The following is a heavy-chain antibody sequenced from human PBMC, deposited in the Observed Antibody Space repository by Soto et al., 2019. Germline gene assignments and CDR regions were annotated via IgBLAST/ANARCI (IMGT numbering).Heavy chain of an antibody. D-gene: IGHD3-10*01. CDR1: GDSVSSNSAA. Sequence: NPSETLSLTCAISGDSVSSNSAAWNWIRQSPSRGLEWLGRTYYRSKWYNDYAVSVKSRITINPDTSKNQFSLQLNSVTPEDTAVYYCAREGWFGELLSFDYYGMDVWGQGTTVTVSS. CDR3: AREGWFGELLSFDYYGMDV. V-gene: IGHV6-1*01. CDR2: TYYRSKWYN. J-gene: IGHJ6*02.